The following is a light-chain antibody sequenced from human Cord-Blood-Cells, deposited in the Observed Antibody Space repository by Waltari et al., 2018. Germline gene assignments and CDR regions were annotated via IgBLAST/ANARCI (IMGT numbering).Light chain of an antibody. CDR2: RNN. J-gene: IGLJ3*02. CDR1: SSNIGTNY. V-gene: IGLV1-47*01. Sequence: QTVLTQPPSSSGTPGQRATISRSGSSSNIGTNYVYWYQQLPGPAPKPLIYRNNQRPSGVTDGFSGSKSGTSASLAISGLRSEDEADYYCAAWDDSLSGWVFGGGTKLTVL. CDR3: AAWDDSLSGWV.